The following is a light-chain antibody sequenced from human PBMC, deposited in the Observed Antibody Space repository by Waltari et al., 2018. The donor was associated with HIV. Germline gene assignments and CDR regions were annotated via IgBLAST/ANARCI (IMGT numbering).Light chain of an antibody. CDR3: AAWDDSLSGVV. V-gene: IGLV1-47*01. Sequence: QSVLNQPPSASATPGQRVTISFSGNISKIRSNIVDWHQIPPRTSTKLLLHRVNQRPSGVADRFSGSKSGTSASLAISGLRSEDEVDYYCAAWDDSLSGVVFGGGTKLTVL. CDR2: RVN. J-gene: IGLJ2*01. CDR1: ISKIRSNI.